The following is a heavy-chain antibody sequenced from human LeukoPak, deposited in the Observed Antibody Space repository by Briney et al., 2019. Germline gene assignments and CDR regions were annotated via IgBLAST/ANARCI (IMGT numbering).Heavy chain of an antibody. J-gene: IGHJ4*02. CDR3: ARVGSAATKRGGDY. Sequence: SETLSLTCTVSGGSISSGGYYWSWIRQPPGKGLEWIGYIYHSGSTYYNPSLKSRVTISVDTSKNQFSLKLSSVTAADTAVYYCARVGSAATKRGGDYWGQGTLVTVSS. D-gene: IGHD2-2*01. CDR1: GGSISSGGYY. CDR2: IYHSGST. V-gene: IGHV4-30-2*01.